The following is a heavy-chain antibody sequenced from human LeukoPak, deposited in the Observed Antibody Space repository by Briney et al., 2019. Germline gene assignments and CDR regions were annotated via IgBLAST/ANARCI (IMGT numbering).Heavy chain of an antibody. CDR2: IYYSGST. J-gene: IGHJ5*02. CDR3: AREGVAARHDLLGPYNWFDP. Sequence: PSETLSLTCTVSGGSISSYYWSWIRQPPGKGLEWIGYIYYSGSTNYNPSLKSRVTISVDTSKNQFSLQLNSVTPEDTAVYYCAREGVAARHDLLGPYNWFDPWGQGTLVTVSS. V-gene: IGHV4-59*12. CDR1: GGSISSYY. D-gene: IGHD6-6*01.